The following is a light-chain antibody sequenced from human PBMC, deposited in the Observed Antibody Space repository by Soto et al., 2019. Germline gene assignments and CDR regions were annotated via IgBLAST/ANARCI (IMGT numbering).Light chain of an antibody. CDR3: QQASSLPHT. Sequence: DIQMTQSPSSVSAPVGDRVTISCRASQDMDKWLAWYQQKPGKAPKLLISAASTLQSGVPSRFSGSGSGTEFTLTIQSLQPDDIATYYCQQASSLPHTFGQGTKVDI. CDR2: AAS. CDR1: QDMDKW. V-gene: IGKV1-12*01. J-gene: IGKJ2*01.